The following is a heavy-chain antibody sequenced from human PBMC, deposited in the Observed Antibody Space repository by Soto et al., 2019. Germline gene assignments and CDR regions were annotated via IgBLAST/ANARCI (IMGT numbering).Heavy chain of an antibody. D-gene: IGHD2-15*01. CDR1: GGSISSSTYY. Sequence: SETLSLTCTVSGGSISSSTYYWGWIRQPPGKGLEWIGSINYSGSTSYNSSLKSRVTISVDTSKNHFSLKLSSVTAADTAVYYCARHHRYCSGGSCYVIDYWGQGTLVTVSS. J-gene: IGHJ4*02. CDR3: ARHHRYCSGGSCYVIDY. V-gene: IGHV4-39*01. CDR2: INYSGST.